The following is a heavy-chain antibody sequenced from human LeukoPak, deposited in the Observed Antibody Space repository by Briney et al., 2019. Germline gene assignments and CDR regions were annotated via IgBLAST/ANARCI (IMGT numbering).Heavy chain of an antibody. CDR1: GYTFTSYG. CDR2: ISAYNGNT. J-gene: IGHJ4*02. Sequence: ASVEVSCKASGYTFTSYGISWVRQAPGQGLEWMGWISAYNGNTNYAQKLQGRVTMTTDTSTSTAYMELRSLRSDDTAVYYCTIVGATTYFDYWGQGTLVTVSS. D-gene: IGHD1-26*01. V-gene: IGHV1-18*01. CDR3: TIVGATTYFDY.